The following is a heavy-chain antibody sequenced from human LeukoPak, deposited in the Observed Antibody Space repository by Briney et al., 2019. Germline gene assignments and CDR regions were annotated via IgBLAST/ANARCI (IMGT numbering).Heavy chain of an antibody. CDR2: IYYSGST. D-gene: IGHD3-22*01. CDR3: AREYYYDSSGYYYNPLFDY. J-gene: IGHJ4*02. V-gene: IGHV4-30-4*01. Sequence: PSETLSLTCTVSGGSISSGDYYWSWIRQPPGKGLEWIGYIYYSGSTYYNPSLKSRVTISVDTSKNQFSLKLSSVTAADTAVYYCAREYYYDSSGYYYNPLFDYWGQGTLVTVSS. CDR1: GGSISSGDYY.